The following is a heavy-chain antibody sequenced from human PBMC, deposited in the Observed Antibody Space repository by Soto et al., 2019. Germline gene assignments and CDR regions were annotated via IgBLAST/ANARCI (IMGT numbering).Heavy chain of an antibody. V-gene: IGHV1-69*02. D-gene: IGHD3-9*01. CDR1: GGTFSSYT. J-gene: IGHJ4*02. CDR2: IIPIRGIA. Sequence: QVQLVQSGAEVKKPGSSVKVSCKASGGTFSSYTISWVRQAPGQWLEWMGRIIPIRGIANYAQKFQGRVTLTEDKSTSTASMELSRLRYEDTAVYYCARAGGFADILTGYTYYFAYWGQGTLVTVSS. CDR3: ARAGGFADILTGYTYYFAY.